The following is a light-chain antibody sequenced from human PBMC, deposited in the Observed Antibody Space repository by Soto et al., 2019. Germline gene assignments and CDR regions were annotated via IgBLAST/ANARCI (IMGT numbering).Light chain of an antibody. CDR1: QTISSW. CDR3: QQVDSYPLT. CDR2: AVF. V-gene: IGKV1-5*01. Sequence: DIQMTQSPSTLSGSVGDRVTITCRASQTISSWLAWYQQKPGKAPKLLIYAVFTLQSGVPSRFSGSGSGAEFTLTISSLQPEDFATYYCQQVDSYPLTFGGGTKVEIK. J-gene: IGKJ4*01.